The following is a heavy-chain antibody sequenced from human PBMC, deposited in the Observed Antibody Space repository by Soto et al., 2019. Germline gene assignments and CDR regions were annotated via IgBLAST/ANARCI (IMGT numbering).Heavy chain of an antibody. CDR3: ARALGSWGSYYFDH. V-gene: IGHV2-5*02. J-gene: IGHJ4*02. Sequence: QITLKESGPPLVRPTQTLTLTCTVSGFSLDTWGVGVGWIRQSPGKAPEWLALIYWDDDKRYSPSLKNRLTITKDTSTNQVVLTVTNMDPVDTVSYYCARALGSWGSYYFDHWGQGTLVTVSS. CDR2: IYWDDDK. CDR1: GFSLDTWGVG. D-gene: IGHD3-16*01.